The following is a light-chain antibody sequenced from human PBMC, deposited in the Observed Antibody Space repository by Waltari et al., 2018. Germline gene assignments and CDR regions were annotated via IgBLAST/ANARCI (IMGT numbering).Light chain of an antibody. CDR2: YDK. V-gene: IGLV3-21*04. Sequence: SYVVTQAPSVSVAPVTTARITCGGNNIGRKSVNWYRQKPGPPPVLVMYYDKDRPSGSPERFSGSNSGNTATLIISRVEAGDEADYYCQVWDSNNDHWVFGGGTRLTV. CDR3: QVWDSNNDHWV. J-gene: IGLJ3*02. CDR1: NIGRKS.